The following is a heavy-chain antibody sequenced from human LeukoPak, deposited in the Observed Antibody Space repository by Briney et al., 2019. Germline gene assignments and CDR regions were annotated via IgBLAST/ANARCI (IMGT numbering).Heavy chain of an antibody. Sequence: GGSLRLSCAASGFTFSSYAMHWVRQAPGRGLEWVAVISYDGSNKYYADSVKGRFTISRDNSKNTLYLQMNSLRAEDTAVYYCARGGGDIVVVPAADFYYWGQGTLVTVSS. CDR2: ISYDGSNK. D-gene: IGHD2-2*01. CDR1: GFTFSSYA. CDR3: ARGGGDIVVVPAADFYY. V-gene: IGHV3-30-3*01. J-gene: IGHJ4*02.